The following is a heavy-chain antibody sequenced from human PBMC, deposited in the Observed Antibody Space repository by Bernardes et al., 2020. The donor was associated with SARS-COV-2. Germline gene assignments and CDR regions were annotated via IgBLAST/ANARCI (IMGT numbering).Heavy chain of an antibody. V-gene: IGHV3-72*01. D-gene: IGHD6-19*01. CDR1: GFTFSDHY. CDR2: IRNKANSYTT. J-gene: IGHJ4*02. CDR3: AREGGAGWSLDY. Sequence: GSLRLSCAASGFTFSDHYMDWVRQAPGKGLEWVGRIRNKANSYTTEYAASVKGRFTFSRDDSKNSLYLQMNSLKTEDTAVYYCAREGGAGWSLDYWGQGTLVTVSS.